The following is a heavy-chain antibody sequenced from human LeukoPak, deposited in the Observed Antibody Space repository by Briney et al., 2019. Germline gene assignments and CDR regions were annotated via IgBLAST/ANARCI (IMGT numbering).Heavy chain of an antibody. V-gene: IGHV4-34*01. J-gene: IGHJ6*02. D-gene: IGHD2-15*01. CDR3: ARDIVVVVAAIYYYYGMDV. CDR1: GGSFSGYY. CDR2: INHSGRT. Sequence: SETLSLTCAVYGGSFSGYYWSWIRQPPGKGLEWIGEINHSGRTNYNPSLKSRVTISVDTSKNQFSLKLSSVTAADTAVYYCARDIVVVVAAIYYYYGMDVWGQGTTVTVSS.